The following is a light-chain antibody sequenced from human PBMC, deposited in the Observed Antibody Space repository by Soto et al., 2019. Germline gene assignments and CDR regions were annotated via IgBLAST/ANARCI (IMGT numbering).Light chain of an antibody. CDR1: QGISSD. V-gene: IGKV1-9*01. CDR2: TAS. J-gene: IGKJ5*01. Sequence: DIQLTQSPSFLSASVGDRVTITCRASQGISSDLAWYQQKPGKAPNLLIYTASTLQTGVPSRFSGSGSGTEFTLTISSLQPEDFATYYCQQLNIYPLTFGQGTRLEIK. CDR3: QQLNIYPLT.